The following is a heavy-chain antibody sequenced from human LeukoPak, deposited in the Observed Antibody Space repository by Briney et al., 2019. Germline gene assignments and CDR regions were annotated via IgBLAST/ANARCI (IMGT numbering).Heavy chain of an antibody. J-gene: IGHJ4*02. CDR1: GFTFSSYE. CDR3: ARANYGDYPFDY. Sequence: GGSLRLSCAASGFTFSSYEMNWVRQAAGKGLEWVSYISSSGSTIYYADSVKGRFTISRDNAKNSLYLQMNSLRAEDTAVYYCARANYGDYPFDYWGQGTLVTVSS. CDR2: ISSSGSTI. D-gene: IGHD4-17*01. V-gene: IGHV3-48*03.